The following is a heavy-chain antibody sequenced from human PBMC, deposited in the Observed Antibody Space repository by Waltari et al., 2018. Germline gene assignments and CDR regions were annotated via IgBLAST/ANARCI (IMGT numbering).Heavy chain of an antibody. CDR1: GFTVSSHY. Sequence: EVQLVESGGGLIQPGGSLRLSCAASGFTVSSHYMSWVRQPPGKGLERVSVSDSGGRTYNADSVKGRFTISRDNAKNTLYLQMNSLRAEDTAVYYCARGEAWGQGTLVTVSS. J-gene: IGHJ4*02. V-gene: IGHV3-53*01. CDR2: SDSGGRT. CDR3: ARGEA.